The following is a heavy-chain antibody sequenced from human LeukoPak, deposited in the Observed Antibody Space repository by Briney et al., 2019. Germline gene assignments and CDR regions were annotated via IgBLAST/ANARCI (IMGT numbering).Heavy chain of an antibody. Sequence: PGGSLRLSCAASGLTFSHAWMNWVRQAPGRGLEWVGRIKSKTDGGTTDYAAPVKGRFTISRDDSNTTLYLQMDRLKTEDTAVYYCATWVHLANWGQGALVTVSS. CDR3: ATWVHLAN. D-gene: IGHD4/OR15-4a*01. J-gene: IGHJ4*02. CDR2: IKSKTDGGTT. CDR1: GLTFSHAW. V-gene: IGHV3-15*01.